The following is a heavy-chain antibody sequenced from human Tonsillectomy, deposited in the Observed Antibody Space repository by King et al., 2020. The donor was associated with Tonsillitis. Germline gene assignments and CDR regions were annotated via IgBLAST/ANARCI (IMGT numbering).Heavy chain of an antibody. CDR1: GFTFSDYY. V-gene: IGHV3-11*01. J-gene: IGHJ5*02. Sequence: VQLVESGGGLVKPGGSLRLSCAASGFTFSDYYMSWIRQAPGKGLEWVSYISISGSTIYYAASVKGRFTISRDNAKNSLYLQMNSLRAEDTAIYYCAREGSILVVPAAGPNWFDPWGPGALVTVSS. D-gene: IGHD2-2*01. CDR3: AREGSILVVPAAGPNWFDP. CDR2: ISISGSTI.